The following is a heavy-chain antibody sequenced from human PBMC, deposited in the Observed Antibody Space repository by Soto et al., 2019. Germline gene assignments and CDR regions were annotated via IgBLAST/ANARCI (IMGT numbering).Heavy chain of an antibody. D-gene: IGHD6-19*01. J-gene: IGHJ4*01. Sequence: SETLSLTCAVFGGSISSGGYSWSWIRQPPGKGLEWIGYIYHSGSTYYNPSLKSRVTISVDRSKNQFSLKLSSVTAADTAVYYCVRASEQRPIDFSGHGSLVTVSS. CDR2: IYHSGST. CDR1: GGSISSGGYS. V-gene: IGHV4-30-2*01. CDR3: VRASEQRPIDF.